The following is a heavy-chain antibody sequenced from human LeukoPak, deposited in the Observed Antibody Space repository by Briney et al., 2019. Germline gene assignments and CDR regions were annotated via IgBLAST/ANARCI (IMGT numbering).Heavy chain of an antibody. V-gene: IGHV4-39*01. CDR1: GASISSSTCY. CDR3: ARTCGRGTIDPGTSGFVGY. CDR2: IFYSGST. D-gene: IGHD3-22*01. Sequence: SETLSLTCTVSGASISSSTCYWDWIRQPPGKGLEWMGSIFYSGSTNYKSSLWSRITIFIDTSKNQFSLKLNSVTAADTAVYYCARTCGRGTIDPGTSGFVGYWGQGTLVTVSS. J-gene: IGHJ4*02.